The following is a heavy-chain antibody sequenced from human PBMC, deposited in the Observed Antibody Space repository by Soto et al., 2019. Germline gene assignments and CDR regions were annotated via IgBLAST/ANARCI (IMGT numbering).Heavy chain of an antibody. D-gene: IGHD3-9*01. Sequence: QLQLQESGPGLVKPSETLSLTCTVSGGSISSSSYYWGWIRQPPGKGLEWIGSIYYSGSTYYNPSLKSLVTRSVDTAKTQFSLKLSSVTAADTVVYYCARLYYDILTGYFDAFDPWGQGTLVTVSS. V-gene: IGHV4-39*01. J-gene: IGHJ5*02. CDR1: GGSISSSSYY. CDR3: ARLYYDILTGYFDAFDP. CDR2: IYYSGST.